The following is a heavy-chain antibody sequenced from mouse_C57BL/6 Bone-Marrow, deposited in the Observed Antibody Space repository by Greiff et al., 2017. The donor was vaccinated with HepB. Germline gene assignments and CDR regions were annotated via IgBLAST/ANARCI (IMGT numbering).Heavy chain of an antibody. CDR1: GFTFSSYA. J-gene: IGHJ1*03. CDR3: ARDRGITTVVRWYFDV. D-gene: IGHD1-1*01. CDR2: ISDGGSYT. Sequence: EVKLVESGGGLVKPGGSLKLSCAASGFTFSSYAMSWVRQTPEKRLEWVATISDGGSYTYYPDNVKGRFTISRDNAKNNLYLQMSHLKSEDTAMYYCARDRGITTVVRWYFDVWGTGTTVTVSS. V-gene: IGHV5-4*01.